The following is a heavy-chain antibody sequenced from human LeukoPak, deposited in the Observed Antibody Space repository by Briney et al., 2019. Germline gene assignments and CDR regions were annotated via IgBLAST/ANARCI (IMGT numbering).Heavy chain of an antibody. CDR2: ISGSGVST. V-gene: IGHV3-23*01. D-gene: IGHD2-2*01. CDR3: AKDCSSTSCPTSDY. Sequence: GGSLRLSCAASGFTFSSYAMSWVRQAPGKGLEWVSAISGSGVSTYYADSVKGRFTISRGNSKNTLYLQMNSLRAEDTAVYYCAKDCSSTSCPTSDYWGQGTLVTVSS. J-gene: IGHJ4*02. CDR1: GFTFSSYA.